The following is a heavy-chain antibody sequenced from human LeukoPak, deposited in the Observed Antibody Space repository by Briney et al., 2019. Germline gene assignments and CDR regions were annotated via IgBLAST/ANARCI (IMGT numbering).Heavy chain of an antibody. J-gene: IGHJ4*02. CDR1: GSTFSSYA. V-gene: IGHV3-30-3*01. Sequence: GGSLRLSCAASGSTFSSYAMHWVRQAPGKGLEWVAVISYDGSNKYYADSVKGRFTISRDNSKNTLYLQMNSLRAEDTAVYYCARGSAPVEFDFDYWGQGTLVTVSS. CDR2: ISYDGSNK. CDR3: ARGSAPVEFDFDY. D-gene: IGHD3-10*01.